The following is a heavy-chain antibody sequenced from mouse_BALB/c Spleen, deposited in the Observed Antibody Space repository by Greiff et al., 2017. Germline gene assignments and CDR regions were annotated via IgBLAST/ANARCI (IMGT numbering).Heavy chain of an antibody. V-gene: IGHV3-2*02. CDR3: ARRVITTVVARYFDV. J-gene: IGHJ1*01. CDR1: GYSITSDYA. Sequence: EVKLMESGPGLVKPSQSLSLTCTVTGYSITSDYAWNWIRQFPGNKLEWMGYISYSGSTSYNPSLKSRISITRDTSKNQFFLQLNSVTTEDTATYYCARRVITTVVARYFDVWGAGTTVTVSS. D-gene: IGHD1-1*01. CDR2: ISYSGST.